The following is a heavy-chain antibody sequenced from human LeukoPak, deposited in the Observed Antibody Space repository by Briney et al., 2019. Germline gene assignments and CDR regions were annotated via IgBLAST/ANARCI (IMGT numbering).Heavy chain of an antibody. D-gene: IGHD2-2*01. Sequence: PGGSLRLSYAASGFTVSSNYMSWVRRAPGKGLEWDSGIYSGGSTYYADSVKGRFTISRDNSKNTLYLQMNSLRAEDTAVYYCAKDRPRDVVVPTASMQHWGQGTLVTVSS. CDR1: GFTVSSNY. CDR3: AKDRPRDVVVPTASMQH. V-gene: IGHV3-66*01. CDR2: IYSGGST. J-gene: IGHJ1*01.